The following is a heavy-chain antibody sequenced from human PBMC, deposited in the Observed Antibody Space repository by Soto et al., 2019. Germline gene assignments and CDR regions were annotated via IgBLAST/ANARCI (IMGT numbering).Heavy chain of an antibody. J-gene: IGHJ4*02. Sequence: QVTLKESGPVLVKPTETLTLTCTVSGFSLSNARMGVGWIRQPPGKALEWLAHIFSNDEKSYSTSLKSSLTISKDTSKSQVVLTMTNMDPVDTATYYCARVSLGDYIWGSYRGIDSWGQGTLVTVSS. CDR2: IFSNDEK. D-gene: IGHD3-16*02. CDR1: GFSLSNARMG. CDR3: ARVSLGDYIWGSYRGIDS. V-gene: IGHV2-26*01.